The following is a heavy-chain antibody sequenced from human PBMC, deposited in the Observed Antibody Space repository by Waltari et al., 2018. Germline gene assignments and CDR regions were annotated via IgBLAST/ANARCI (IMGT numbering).Heavy chain of an antibody. CDR2: IWYDGIGK. CDR1: GLPFSDVG. Sequence: QVQVVESGGGAVQPGRSLSLSFGVFGLPFSDVGMHWVRQAPGKGLEGVEIIWYDGIGKYYADSGKGRFTISRDNSKNSLYLQMNSLRAEDTAVYYCATTSGTNWHLNYWGQGTLVTVSS. J-gene: IGHJ4*02. V-gene: IGHV3-33*01. CDR3: ATTSGTNWHLNY. D-gene: IGHD1-1*01.